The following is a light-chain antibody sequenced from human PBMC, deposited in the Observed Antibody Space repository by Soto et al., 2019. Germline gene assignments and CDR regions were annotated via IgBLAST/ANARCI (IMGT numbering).Light chain of an antibody. CDR1: QGVGRHY. CDR3: HQYASAPLT. Sequence: EIVLTQSPGTLSLSPGERATLSCRASQGVGRHYLAWYQHKPGQAPRLLIYGASSRATGIPDRFSGSGSGTDFTLIISRMEPQEFAVYYCHQYASAPLTFGGGTKVEIK. V-gene: IGKV3-20*01. CDR2: GAS. J-gene: IGKJ4*01.